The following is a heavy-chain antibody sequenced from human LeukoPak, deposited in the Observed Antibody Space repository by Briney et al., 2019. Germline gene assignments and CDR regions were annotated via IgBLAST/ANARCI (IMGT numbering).Heavy chain of an antibody. CDR1: GFTFSSYG. V-gene: IGHV3-30*18. J-gene: IGHJ5*02. CDR2: ISYDGSNK. CDR3: AKGPYYYDSSGYYNWFDP. Sequence: GGSLRLSCAASGFTFSSYGMHWVRQAPGKGLEWVAVISYDGSNKYYADSVKGRFTISRDNSKNTLYLQMNSLRAEDTAVYYCAKGPYYYDSSGYYNWFDPWGQGTLVTVSS. D-gene: IGHD3-22*01.